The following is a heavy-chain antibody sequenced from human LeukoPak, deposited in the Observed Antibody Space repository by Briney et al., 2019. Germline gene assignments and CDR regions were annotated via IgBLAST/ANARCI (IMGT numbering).Heavy chain of an antibody. CDR3: ARGALLGTKDLDY. Sequence: ASVKVSCKASGYTFTGYYIHWVRQAPGQGLEWMGWINPNSGGTSSAQKFQDRVTMTRDTSSSTAYMELSRLRSDDTAVYYCARGALLGTKDLDYWGQGTLVTVSS. CDR1: GYTFTGYY. CDR2: INPNSGGT. V-gene: IGHV1-2*02. J-gene: IGHJ4*02. D-gene: IGHD7-27*01.